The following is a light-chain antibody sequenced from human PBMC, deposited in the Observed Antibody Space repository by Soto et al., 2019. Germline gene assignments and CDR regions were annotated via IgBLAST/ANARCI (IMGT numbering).Light chain of an antibody. CDR2: GAS. CDR1: QSISSS. V-gene: IGKV3-15*01. J-gene: IGKJ1*01. Sequence: EILMTQSPATLSVSEGDRVTLSCRASQSISSSLAWYQQKPGQPPKLLIYGASTRAAGIPPRFTGSGSGTEFTLTISSLQPEDFAVYYCQQYSKWTRTFGQGTKVDIK. CDR3: QQYSKWTRT.